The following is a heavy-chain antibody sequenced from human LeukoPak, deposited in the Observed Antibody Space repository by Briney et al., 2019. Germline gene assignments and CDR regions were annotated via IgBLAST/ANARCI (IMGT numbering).Heavy chain of an antibody. Sequence: GGSLRLSCAASGFTVSSNFMTWVRQVPGKGLEWVSVIYSGGSTYYADSVKDRFTISRDNSKNMLYLQMNSLRAEDTAVYYCARGGDSLHYWGQGTLVTVSS. CDR1: GFTVSSNF. D-gene: IGHD3-10*01. CDR2: IYSGGST. J-gene: IGHJ4*02. V-gene: IGHV3-66*01. CDR3: ARGGDSLHY.